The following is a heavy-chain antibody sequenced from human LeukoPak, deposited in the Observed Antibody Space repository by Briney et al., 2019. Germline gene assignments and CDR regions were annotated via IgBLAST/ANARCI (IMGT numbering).Heavy chain of an antibody. CDR2: INHSGST. Sequence: SETLSLTCAVYGGSFSGCYWSWIRQPPGKGLEWLGEINHSGSTNYNPSLKSRVTISVDTSKNQFSLKLSSVTAADTAVYYCARRAGKIYDYVWGSYRELYYFDYWGQGTLGTVSS. J-gene: IGHJ4*02. CDR3: ARRAGKIYDYVWGSYRELYYFDY. D-gene: IGHD3-16*02. CDR1: GGSFSGCY. V-gene: IGHV4-34*01.